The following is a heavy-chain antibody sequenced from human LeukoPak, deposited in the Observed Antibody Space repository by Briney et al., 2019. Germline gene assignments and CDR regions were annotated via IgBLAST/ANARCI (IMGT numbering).Heavy chain of an antibody. CDR3: ARQGKDGDEGGYYYYYGMDV. J-gene: IGHJ6*02. CDR1: GYSFSTYW. V-gene: IGHV5-51*01. Sequence: GESLKISCQGSGYSFSTYWIGWVRQMPGKGLEWMGIIYPGDSDTRYSPSFQGQVTISADTSMNTAYLRWNSLKASDTAMYYCARQGKDGDEGGYYYYYGMDVWGQGTTVTVSS. D-gene: IGHD5-24*01. CDR2: IYPGDSDT.